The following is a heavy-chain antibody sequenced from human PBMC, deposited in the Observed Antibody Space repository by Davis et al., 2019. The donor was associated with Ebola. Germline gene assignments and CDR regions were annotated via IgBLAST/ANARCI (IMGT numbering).Heavy chain of an antibody. CDR3: AKDSSLGS. J-gene: IGHJ4*02. V-gene: IGHV3-23*01. Sequence: GESLKISCAASGFTFSSYAMSWVRQASGKGLEWVSAISGSGGSTYYADSVKGRFTISRDNSKNTLYLQMNSLRAEDTAVYYCAKDSSLGSWGQGTLVTVSS. CDR2: ISGSGGST. CDR1: GFTFSSYA.